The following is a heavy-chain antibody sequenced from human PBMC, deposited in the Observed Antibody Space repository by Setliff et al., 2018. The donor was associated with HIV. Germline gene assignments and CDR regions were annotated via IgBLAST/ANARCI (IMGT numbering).Heavy chain of an antibody. V-gene: IGHV4-39*01. D-gene: IGHD5-12*01. CDR3: ARPGMATLKVWVDN. Sequence: PSETLSLTCTVSGRSISSSTYYWGWLRQPPGKGLEWIGSIYYTGNPQYNPFLKSRVTISVDTSKNQFSLQLRSVTAADAAVYYCARPGMATLKVWVDNWGQGTLVTVSS. CDR1: GRSISSSTYY. J-gene: IGHJ5*02. CDR2: IYYTGNP.